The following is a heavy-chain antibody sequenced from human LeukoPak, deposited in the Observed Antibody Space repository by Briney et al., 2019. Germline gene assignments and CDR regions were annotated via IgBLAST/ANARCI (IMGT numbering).Heavy chain of an antibody. CDR2: IHYSGST. V-gene: IGHV4-59*08. D-gene: IGHD6-19*01. CDR3: ARAAVAGLFDY. Sequence: PSETLSLTCTVSGGSISSSYWNWLRQPPGRGLEWIGDIHYSGSTNYNPSLKSRVTISVDTSKNQFSLKLSPVTAADTAVYYCARAAVAGLFDYWGQGTLVTVSS. CDR1: GGSISSSY. J-gene: IGHJ4*02.